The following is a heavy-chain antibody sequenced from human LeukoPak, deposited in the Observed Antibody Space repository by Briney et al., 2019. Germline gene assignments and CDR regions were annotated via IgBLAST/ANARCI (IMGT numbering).Heavy chain of an antibody. D-gene: IGHD6-13*01. CDR2: LSGGGDST. CDR3: AKSFFTSSWFWDY. V-gene: IGHV3-23*01. J-gene: IGHJ4*02. CDR1: GFSFKNYA. Sequence: GGSLRLSCAASGFSFKNYAMSWVRQAPGKGLEWVSALSGGGDSTYYADSVKGRFTISRDNSKNTLYLQMNSLRAEDTAVYYCAKSFFTSSWFWDYWGQGTLVTVSS.